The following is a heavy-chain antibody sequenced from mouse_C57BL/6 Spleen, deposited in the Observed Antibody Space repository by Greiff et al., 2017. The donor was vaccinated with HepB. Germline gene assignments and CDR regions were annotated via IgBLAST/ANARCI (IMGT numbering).Heavy chain of an antibody. D-gene: IGHD2-4*01. CDR3: ARPVPYYDYCYAMDY. Sequence: EVQGVESGGGLVKPGGSLKLSCAASGFTFSDYGMHWVRQAPEKGLEWVAYISSGSSTIYYADTVKGRFTITRDNAKNTLFLQMTSLRSEDTAMYYCARPVPYYDYCYAMDYWGQGTSVTVSS. V-gene: IGHV5-17*01. CDR1: GFTFSDYG. J-gene: IGHJ4*01. CDR2: ISSGSSTI.